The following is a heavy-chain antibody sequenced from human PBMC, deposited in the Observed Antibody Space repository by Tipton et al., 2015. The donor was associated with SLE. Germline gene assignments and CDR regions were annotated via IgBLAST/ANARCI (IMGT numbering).Heavy chain of an antibody. CDR3: ARGLGISSSWYGADAFDI. V-gene: IGHV3-21*01. J-gene: IGHJ3*02. D-gene: IGHD6-13*01. Sequence: GSLRLSCAASGFTFSSYSMTLVRQAPGKGLEWVSSISSSSSYIYYADSVKGRFTISRDNAKNSLYLQMNSLRAEDTAVYYCARGLGISSSWYGADAFDIWGQGAMVTVSS. CDR1: GFTFSSYS. CDR2: ISSSSSYI.